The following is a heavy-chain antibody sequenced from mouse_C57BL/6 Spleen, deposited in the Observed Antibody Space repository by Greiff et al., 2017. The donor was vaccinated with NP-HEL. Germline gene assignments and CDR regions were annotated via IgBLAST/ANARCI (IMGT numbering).Heavy chain of an antibody. CDR1: GFSLTSYG. J-gene: IGHJ4*01. V-gene: IGHV2-2*01. CDR3: ARKGNYDYHYYAMDY. D-gene: IGHD2-4*01. CDR2: IWSGGST. Sequence: QVHVKQSGPGLVQPSQSLSITCTVSGFSLTSYGVHWVRQSPGKGLEWLGVIWSGGSTDYNAAFISRLSISKDNSKSQVFFKMNSLQADDTAIYYCARKGNYDYHYYAMDYWGQGTSVTVSS.